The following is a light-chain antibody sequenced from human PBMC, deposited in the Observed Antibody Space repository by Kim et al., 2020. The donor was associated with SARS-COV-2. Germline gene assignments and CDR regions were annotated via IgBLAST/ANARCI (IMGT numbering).Light chain of an antibody. CDR3: QQYGSSPLLT. CDR1: QNVSSSY. J-gene: IGKJ4*01. Sequence: PGKRATLSCRASQNVSSSYLAWYQQKPGQAPRLLIYGASSRATGIPDRFSGSGSGTDFTLTISRLEPEDFAVYYCQQYGSSPLLTFGGGTKVDIK. V-gene: IGKV3-20*01. CDR2: GAS.